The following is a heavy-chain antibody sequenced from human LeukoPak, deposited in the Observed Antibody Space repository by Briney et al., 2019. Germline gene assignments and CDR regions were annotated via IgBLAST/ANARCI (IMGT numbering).Heavy chain of an antibody. Sequence: PVKVSCKASGGTFSSYAISWVRQAPGQGLEWMGGIIPIFGTANYAQKFQGRVTITADESTSTAYMELSSLRSEDTAVYYCARAGLVNYYDSSGYCCTYWGQGTLVTVSS. V-gene: IGHV1-69*13. CDR3: ARAGLVNYYDSSGYCCTY. CDR2: IIPIFGTA. J-gene: IGHJ4*02. CDR1: GGTFSSYA. D-gene: IGHD3-22*01.